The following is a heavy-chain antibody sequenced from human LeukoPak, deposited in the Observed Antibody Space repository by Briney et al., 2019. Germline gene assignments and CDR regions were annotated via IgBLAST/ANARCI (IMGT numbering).Heavy chain of an antibody. J-gene: IGHJ6*02. V-gene: IGHV3-23*01. CDR3: AKDSAAGTRGYYYGMDV. CDR1: GFTFSSYA. Sequence: GGSLRLSCAASGFTFSSYAMSWVRQAPGKGLEWVSAISGSGGSTYYADSVKGRFTISRDNSKNTLYLQMNSLRAEDTAVYYCAKDSAAGTRGYYYGMDVWGQGTTVTVSS. D-gene: IGHD6-13*01. CDR2: ISGSGGST.